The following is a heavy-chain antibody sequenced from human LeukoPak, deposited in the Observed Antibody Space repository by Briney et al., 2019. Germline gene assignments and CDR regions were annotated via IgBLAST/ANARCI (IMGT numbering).Heavy chain of an antibody. CDR1: GDSNNSYNYSSLTSTTYY. J-gene: IGHJ6*03. V-gene: IGHV4-39*01. Sequence: PSETLSLTCTLSGDSNNSYNYSSLTSTTYYWGLVRQDPGKGPECNVNIYHGGNTYYNPSRKNRRTISVDTSKNQFSLRLSHVTAADTAVYYCARQIARGYGINFYYMDVWGKGTTVTVCS. CDR2: IYHGGNT. D-gene: IGHD3-10*01. CDR3: ARQIARGYGINFYYMDV.